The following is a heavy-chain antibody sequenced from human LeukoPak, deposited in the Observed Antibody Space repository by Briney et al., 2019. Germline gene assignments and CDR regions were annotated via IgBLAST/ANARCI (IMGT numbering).Heavy chain of an antibody. D-gene: IGHD6-19*01. CDR1: GYTFTSYY. CDR2: INPSGGST. CDR3: ARSAQWLVHGFFDY. V-gene: IGHV1-46*01. J-gene: IGHJ4*02. Sequence: ASVKVSCKASGYTFTSYYMHWVRQAPGQGLGGRGIINPSGGSTSYAQKFQGRVTMTRDTSTSTVYMELSSLRSEDTAVYYCARSAQWLVHGFFDYWGQGTLVTVSS.